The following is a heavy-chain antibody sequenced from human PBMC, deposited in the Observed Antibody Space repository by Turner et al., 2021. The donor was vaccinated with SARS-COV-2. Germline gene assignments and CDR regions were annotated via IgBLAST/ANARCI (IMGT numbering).Heavy chain of an antibody. Sequence: VPLVQSGAEVKKPGSSVKVSCRASGGTISIYAISWVRQAPGQGRDWMGRISPILGIANYAQNFQGRVTITADTSTITSYMELSSLRSEYTSVYYCSRGQGSCWRPFDLWVRVTLFTVSS. J-gene: IGHJ2*01. CDR3: SRGQGSCWRPFDL. D-gene: IGHD6-19*01. V-gene: IGHV1-69*04. CDR2: ISPILGIA. CDR1: GGTISIYA.